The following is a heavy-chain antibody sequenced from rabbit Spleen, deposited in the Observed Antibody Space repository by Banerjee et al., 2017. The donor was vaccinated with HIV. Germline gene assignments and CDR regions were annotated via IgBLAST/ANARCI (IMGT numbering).Heavy chain of an antibody. CDR1: GFSFNSGDD. Sequence: QSLEESGGDLVKPGASLTLTCKASGFSFNSGDDMCWVRQAPGKGLEWIGYIDPIFGSTAYANWAKGRFTISKTSSTTVTLQVTSLTAADTATYFCAREKSGDYGYDLWGPGPLVTVS. J-gene: IGHJ4*01. V-gene: IGHV1S40*01. CDR2: IDPIFGST. D-gene: IGHD6-1*01. CDR3: AREKSGDYGYDL.